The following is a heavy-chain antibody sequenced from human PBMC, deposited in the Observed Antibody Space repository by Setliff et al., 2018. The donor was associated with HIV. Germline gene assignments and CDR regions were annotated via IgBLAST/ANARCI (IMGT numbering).Heavy chain of an antibody. Sequence: SETLSLTCTVSGGSISSSSYYWGWIRQPPGKGLEWIGSIYYSGSTYYNPSLKSRVTISVGTSKNQFSLKLSSVTAADTAVYYCARGTPDHEVWYFDLWGRGTLVTVSS. CDR2: IYYSGST. J-gene: IGHJ2*01. V-gene: IGHV4-39*07. CDR1: GGSISSSSYY. CDR3: ARGTPDHEVWYFDL.